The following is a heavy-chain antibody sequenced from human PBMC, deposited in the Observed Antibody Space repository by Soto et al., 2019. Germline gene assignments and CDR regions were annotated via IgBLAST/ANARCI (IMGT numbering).Heavy chain of an antibody. CDR1: GGSIANNNYF. J-gene: IGHJ4*02. D-gene: IGHD2-15*01. V-gene: IGHV4-39*01. CDR2: AASSGGP. Sequence: SETLSLTCTVSGGSIANNNYFWGWVRQPPGKGLYWIGSAASSGGPHKPHSLKSRATLSVDTSKHQFPLKLTSVPAADTAVYYCANVVVGATSHSDFDSWGQGTLVTVSS. CDR3: ANVVVGATSHSDFDS.